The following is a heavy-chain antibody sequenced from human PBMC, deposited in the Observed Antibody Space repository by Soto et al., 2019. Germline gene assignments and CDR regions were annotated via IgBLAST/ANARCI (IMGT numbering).Heavy chain of an antibody. V-gene: IGHV3-33*01. CDR1: GFPFSSYG. J-gene: IGHJ6*02. Sequence: GGSLRLSCAASGFPFSSYGRHWVRQAPGGGLERVSVIWYDGSNKYYADSVKGRFTISRDNSKNTLYLQMNSLRAEDTAVYYCARDMYYYGSGVGYYYYYGMDVWGQGTTVTVSS. CDR3: ARDMYYYGSGVGYYYYYGMDV. CDR2: IWYDGSNK. D-gene: IGHD3-10*01.